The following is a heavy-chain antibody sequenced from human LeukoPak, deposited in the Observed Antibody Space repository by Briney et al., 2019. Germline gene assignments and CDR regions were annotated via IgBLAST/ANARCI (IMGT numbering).Heavy chain of an antibody. CDR3: ARAVGTAMVSSFDY. Sequence: SETLSLTCTVSGGPISNGNWWSWVRQPPGKGLEWIGYIYYSGSTNYNPSLKSRVTISVDTSKNQFSLKLSSVTAADTAVYYCARAVGTAMVSSFDYWGQGTLVTVSS. CDR1: GGPISNGNW. CDR2: IYYSGST. J-gene: IGHJ4*02. V-gene: IGHV4-61*01. D-gene: IGHD5-18*01.